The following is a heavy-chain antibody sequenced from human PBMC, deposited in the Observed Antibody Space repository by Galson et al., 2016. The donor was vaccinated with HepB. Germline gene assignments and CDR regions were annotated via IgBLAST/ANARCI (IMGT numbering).Heavy chain of an antibody. CDR2: TYYRSKWYN. CDR1: GDSVSGNSAT. CDR3: ARVRSGYSGYANPYYYGMDV. D-gene: IGHD5-12*01. J-gene: IGHJ6*02. Sequence: CAISGDSVSGNSATWNWIRQSPSRGLEWLGRTYYRSKWYNDYALSVKSRITINPDTSKNQFSLQLNSVTPEDTAVYYRARVRSGYSGYANPYYYGMDVWGQGTTVTVSS. V-gene: IGHV6-1*01.